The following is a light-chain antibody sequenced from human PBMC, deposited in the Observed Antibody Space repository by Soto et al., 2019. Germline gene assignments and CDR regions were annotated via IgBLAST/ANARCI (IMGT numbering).Light chain of an antibody. CDR3: NSYASGRSGVV. CDR1: SSDIGGYYY. J-gene: IGLJ2*01. Sequence: QSALTQPASVSGSPGQSITISCTGTSSDIGGYYYVSWYQRHPGTAPKLIIYDVTNRPSGVSNRFSGSKSGNTASLTISGLQAEDEADYYCNSYASGRSGVVFGAGTKLTVL. CDR2: DVT. V-gene: IGLV2-14*01.